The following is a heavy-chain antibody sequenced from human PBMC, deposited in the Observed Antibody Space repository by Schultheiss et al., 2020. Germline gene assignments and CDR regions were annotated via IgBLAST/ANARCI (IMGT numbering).Heavy chain of an antibody. D-gene: IGHD5/OR15-5a*01. CDR2: ISGTGSSSI. Sequence: ESLKISCAASGFTFSNYGMTWVRQAPGKGLEWVSDISGTGSSSINYADSVKGRFTISRDNSKNMVFLQMNSLRAEDTALYYCAKMSATTSHSTDNWGQGTLVTVSS. CDR1: GFTFSNYG. V-gene: IGHV3-23*01. J-gene: IGHJ4*02. CDR3: AKMSATTSHSTDN.